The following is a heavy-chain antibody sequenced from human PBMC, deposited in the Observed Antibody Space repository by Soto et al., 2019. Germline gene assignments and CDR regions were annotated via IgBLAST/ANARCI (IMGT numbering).Heavy chain of an antibody. CDR3: AKDQYKWNYFDT. CDR1: GFTLSSYA. Sequence: GGSLRLSCAASGFTLSSYAMSWVRQAPGKGLEWVSAISGSGGSTYYADSVKGRFTISRDNSKNTLYLQMNSLRAEDTAVYYCAKDQYKWNYFDTWCQGTLVNVSS. D-gene: IGHD1-20*01. V-gene: IGHV3-23*01. CDR2: ISGSGGST. J-gene: IGHJ4*02.